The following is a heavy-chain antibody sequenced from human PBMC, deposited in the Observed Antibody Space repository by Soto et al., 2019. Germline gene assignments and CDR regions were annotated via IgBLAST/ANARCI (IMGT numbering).Heavy chain of an antibody. CDR2: INAGNGNT. CDR1: GYTFTSYA. Sequence: ASVKVSCKASGYTFTSYAMHWVRQAPGQRLEWMGWINAGNGNTKYSQKFQGRVTITRDTSASTAYMELSRLRSDDTAVYYCARADIWTGYDAFDIWGQGTMVTVSS. V-gene: IGHV1-3*01. D-gene: IGHD3-9*01. CDR3: ARADIWTGYDAFDI. J-gene: IGHJ3*02.